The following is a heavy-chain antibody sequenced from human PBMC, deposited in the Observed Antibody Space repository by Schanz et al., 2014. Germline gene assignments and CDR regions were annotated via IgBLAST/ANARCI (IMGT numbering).Heavy chain of an antibody. Sequence: EVQLVESGGGLVQPGGSLRLSCAASGFSFSTHAMSWVRQAPGQGLEWVSGINTSGGSRYYAESVKGRFTISRDDAKNSHYLQMNSLRVEDTAVFYCVKIGYTHWSLDDWGQGILVTVSS. CDR3: VKIGYTHWSLDD. J-gene: IGHJ4*02. D-gene: IGHD6-13*01. CDR2: INTSGGSR. V-gene: IGHV3-23*04. CDR1: GFSFSTHA.